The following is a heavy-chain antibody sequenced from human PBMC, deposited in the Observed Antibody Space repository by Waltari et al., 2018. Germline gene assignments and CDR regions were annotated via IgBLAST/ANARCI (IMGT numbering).Heavy chain of an antibody. CDR1: GFTFTHYA. Sequence: EVQLVAHGGGLVQPGGSLRISCAASGFTFTHYAMSWVRQVPGKGVELVAASRGSGASTHVEDSVKGRFSISRDNSKEMIYLQMNSLRVEDTAIYYCSAAGDYWGQGTQVTVSS. J-gene: IGHJ4*02. V-gene: IGHV3-23*04. D-gene: IGHD2-15*01. CDR3: SAAGDY. CDR2: SRGSGAST.